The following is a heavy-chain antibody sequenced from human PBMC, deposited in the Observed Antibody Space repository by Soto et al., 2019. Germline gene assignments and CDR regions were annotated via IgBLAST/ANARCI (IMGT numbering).Heavy chain of an antibody. D-gene: IGHD3-3*01. CDR2: VSPNSGST. CDR1: GSTFSSYD. CDR3: ARTVFGVATYYFDN. V-gene: IGHV1-8*01. Sequence: GASVKVSCKASGSTFSSYDISWVRQATGQGLEWMGWVSPNSGSTGYVQKFQGRVTMTRNTSISTVYMELSSLRSEDTAIYYCARTVFGVATYYFDNWGQGTLVTVSS. J-gene: IGHJ4*02.